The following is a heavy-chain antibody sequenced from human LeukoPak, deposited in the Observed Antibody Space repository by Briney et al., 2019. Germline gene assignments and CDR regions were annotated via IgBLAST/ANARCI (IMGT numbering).Heavy chain of an antibody. V-gene: IGHV3-23*01. CDR1: GFTFSSYA. Sequence: GGSLRLSCAASGFTFSSYAMSWVRQAPGKGLEWVSSISGSGGTTYYADSVKGRFTISRDNSKNTLYLQMNSLRAEDTAVYYCAKASPYCGGDCYSSYSYGMDVWGQGTTVTVSS. D-gene: IGHD2-21*02. J-gene: IGHJ6*02. CDR3: AKASPYCGGDCYSSYSYGMDV. CDR2: ISGSGGTT.